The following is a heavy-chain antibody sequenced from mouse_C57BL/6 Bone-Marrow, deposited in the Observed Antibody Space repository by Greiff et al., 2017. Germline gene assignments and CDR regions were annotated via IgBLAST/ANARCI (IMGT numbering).Heavy chain of an antibody. D-gene: IGHD2-4*01. CDR2: ISNGGGST. Sequence: VKLVESGGGLVQPGWSLKLSCAASGFTFSDYYMYWVRQTPEKRLEWVAYISNGGGSTYYPDTVKGRFTISRDNAKNTLYLQMSRLKSEDTAMYYCARQDYDYAFYAMDYWGQGTSVTVSS. CDR3: ARQDYDYAFYAMDY. V-gene: IGHV5-12*01. J-gene: IGHJ4*01. CDR1: GFTFSDYY.